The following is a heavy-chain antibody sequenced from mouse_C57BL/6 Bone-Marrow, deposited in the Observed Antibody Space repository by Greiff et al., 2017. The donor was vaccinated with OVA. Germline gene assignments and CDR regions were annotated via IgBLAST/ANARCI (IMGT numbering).Heavy chain of an antibody. CDR3: ARKGDGYWYFAV. V-gene: IGHV1-81*01. D-gene: IGHD2-3*01. CDR1: GYTFTSYG. CDR2: IYPRSGNT. J-gene: IGHJ1*03. Sequence: QVHVKQSGAELARPGASVKLSCKASGYTFTSYGISWVKQRTGQGLEWIGEIYPRSGNTYYNEKFKGKATLTADKSSSTAYMELRSLTSEDSAVYFCARKGDGYWYFAVWGTGTTGTVSS.